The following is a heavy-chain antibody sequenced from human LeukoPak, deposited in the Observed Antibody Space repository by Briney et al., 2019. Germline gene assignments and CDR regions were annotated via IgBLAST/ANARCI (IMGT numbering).Heavy chain of an antibody. Sequence: GASVKVSCKASGYPFTGYYMHWVRQAPGQGLEWMGWINPNSGGTNYAQKFQGRVTMTRDTSINTAYMELSRLRSDDTAVYYCARGDSSMIVVVITGLEYWGQGTLVTVSS. J-gene: IGHJ4*02. D-gene: IGHD3-22*01. CDR1: GYPFTGYY. CDR3: ARGDSSMIVVVITGLEY. V-gene: IGHV1-2*02. CDR2: INPNSGGT.